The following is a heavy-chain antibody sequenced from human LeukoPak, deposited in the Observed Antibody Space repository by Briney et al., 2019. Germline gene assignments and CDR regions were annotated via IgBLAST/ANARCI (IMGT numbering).Heavy chain of an antibody. V-gene: IGHV4-30-2*01. CDR2: IYHSGST. D-gene: IGHD4-17*01. Sequence: SETLSLTCAVSGGSISSGGYSWSWIRQPPGKGLEWMGYIYHSGSTYYNPSLKSRVTISVDRSKNQFSLKLSSVTAADTAVYYCARVALDYGDSTIYGMDVWGKGTTVTVST. J-gene: IGHJ6*04. CDR1: GGSISSGGYS. CDR3: ARVALDYGDSTIYGMDV.